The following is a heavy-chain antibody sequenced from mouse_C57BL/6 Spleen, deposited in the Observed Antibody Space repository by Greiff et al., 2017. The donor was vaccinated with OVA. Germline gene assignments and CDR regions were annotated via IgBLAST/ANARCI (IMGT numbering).Heavy chain of an antibody. CDR2: IWSDGST. D-gene: IGHD3-2*02. V-gene: IGHV2-6*03. Sequence: QVQLQQSGPGLVAPSQSLSITCTVSGFSLTSYGVHWVRQPPGKGLEWLVVIWSDGSTTYNSALKSRLSNSKDNSKSQVFLKMNSLQTDDTAMYYCARDSSGYVRDAMDYWGQGTSVTVSS. CDR3: ARDSSGYVRDAMDY. J-gene: IGHJ4*01. CDR1: GFSLTSYG.